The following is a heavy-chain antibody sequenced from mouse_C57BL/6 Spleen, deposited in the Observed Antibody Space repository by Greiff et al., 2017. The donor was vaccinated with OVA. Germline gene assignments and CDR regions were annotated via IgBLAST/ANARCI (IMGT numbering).Heavy chain of an antibody. CDR1: GYTFTSYW. CDR2: IYPGNSDT. D-gene: IGHD1-1*01. Sequence: EVKLQQSGTVLARPGASVKMSCKTSGYTFTSYWMHWVKQRPGQGLAWIGAIYPGNSDTSYNQKFKGKAKLTAVTSASTAYMELSSLTNEDSAVYYCTEEGNYYGSSYGARDYWGQGTSVTVSS. CDR3: TEEGNYYGSSYGARDY. J-gene: IGHJ4*01. V-gene: IGHV1-5*01.